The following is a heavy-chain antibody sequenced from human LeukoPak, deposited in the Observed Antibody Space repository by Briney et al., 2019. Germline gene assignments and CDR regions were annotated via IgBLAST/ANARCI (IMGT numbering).Heavy chain of an antibody. CDR2: IYYSGSI. J-gene: IGHJ5*02. V-gene: IGHV4-39*01. D-gene: IGHD3-10*01. CDR1: GGSINKNTNY. CDR3: ARGPYYYGSGSSNWFDP. Sequence: KPSETLSLTCTVSGGSINKNTNYWGWIRQPPGKGLEWIGSIYYSGSIYYNPSLKSRVTISVDTSKNQFSLKLSSVTAADTAVYYCARGPYYYGSGSSNWFDPWGQGTLVTVSS.